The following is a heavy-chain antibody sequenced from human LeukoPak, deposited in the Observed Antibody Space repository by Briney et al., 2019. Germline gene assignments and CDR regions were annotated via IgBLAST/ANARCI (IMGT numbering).Heavy chain of an antibody. CDR3: TTGGSPHYYYYMDV. V-gene: IGHV3-15*01. CDR2: IKSKTDGGTT. D-gene: IGHD1-26*01. CDR1: GFTFSNAW. Sequence: GGSLRLSCAASGFTFSNAWMSWVRQAPGKGLEWVGRIKSKTDGGTTDYAAPVKGRFTISRDDSKNTLYLQMNSLKTEDTAVYYCTTGGSPHYYYYMDVWGKGTTVTISS. J-gene: IGHJ6*03.